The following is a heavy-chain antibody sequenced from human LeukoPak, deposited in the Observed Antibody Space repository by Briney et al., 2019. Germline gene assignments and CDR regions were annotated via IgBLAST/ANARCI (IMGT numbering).Heavy chain of an antibody. CDR1: GYSISIGYY. Sequence: SETLSLTCAVSGYSISIGYYWGWIRQPPGKGLEWIGSIYHSGRTYYNPSLKSRVTISVDTSKNQFSLKERPVTAGDTAVYYCARLAYYYDSSGYYDYYWGQGTLVTVSS. CDR3: ARLAYYYDSSGYYDYY. CDR2: IYHSGRT. V-gene: IGHV4-38-2*01. D-gene: IGHD3-22*01. J-gene: IGHJ4*02.